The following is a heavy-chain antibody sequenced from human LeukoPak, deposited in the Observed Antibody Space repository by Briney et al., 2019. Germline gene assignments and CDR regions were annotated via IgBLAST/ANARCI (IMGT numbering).Heavy chain of an antibody. V-gene: IGHV3-23*01. Sequence: HPGGSLRLSCAASGFPFSSNAMSWVRQAPGKGLEWVSATSASGGSTYYADSVKGRFTISRDNSKDTLYLQMNSLRAEDTAVYYYAKRYSGTNSLDYWGQGTLVTVSS. J-gene: IGHJ4*02. CDR2: TSASGGST. D-gene: IGHD1-26*01. CDR3: AKRYSGTNSLDY. CDR1: GFPFSSNA.